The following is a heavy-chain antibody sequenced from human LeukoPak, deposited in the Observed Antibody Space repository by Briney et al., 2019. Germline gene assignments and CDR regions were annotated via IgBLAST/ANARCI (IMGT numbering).Heavy chain of an antibody. Sequence: PGGSLRLSCAVSGFTFSSYWMHWVRQAPGKGLVWVSRINSDGSSTSYADSVKGRFTISRDNAKNTLYLQMNSLRAEDTAVYYCVRDPAGGYYNPYFDYWGQGTLVTVSS. CDR1: GFTFSSYW. V-gene: IGHV3-74*01. J-gene: IGHJ4*02. CDR3: VRDPAGGYYNPYFDY. D-gene: IGHD3-22*01. CDR2: INSDGSST.